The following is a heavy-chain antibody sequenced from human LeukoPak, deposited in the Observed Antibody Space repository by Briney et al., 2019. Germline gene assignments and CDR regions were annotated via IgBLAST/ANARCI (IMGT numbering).Heavy chain of an antibody. V-gene: IGHV1-2*02. CDR2: INPNSGGT. D-gene: IGHD3-22*01. CDR1: GYTFTGYY. J-gene: IGHJ3*02. Sequence: ASVKVSCKASGYTFTGYYMHWVRQAPGQGLEWMGWINPNSGGTNYAQKFQGRVTMTRDTSISTAYMELSRLRSDDTAVYYCARALAYYDSSGYHNGGAFDIWGQGTMVTVSS. CDR3: ARALAYYDSSGYHNGGAFDI.